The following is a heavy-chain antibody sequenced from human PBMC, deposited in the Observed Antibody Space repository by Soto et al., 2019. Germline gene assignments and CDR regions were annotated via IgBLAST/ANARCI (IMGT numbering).Heavy chain of an antibody. J-gene: IGHJ4*02. CDR2: IFPGGGT. Sequence: EVQLVESGGGLVQPGGSLRLSCAASGFTVSSKYVSWVRQAPGKGLEWVSVIFPGGGTYYPDSVKGRFTISRDNSKNTLYLQMNSLRVEDTAVYYCVRDPWDYWGQGTLVPVSS. V-gene: IGHV3-66*01. CDR1: GFTVSSKY. CDR3: VRDPWDY.